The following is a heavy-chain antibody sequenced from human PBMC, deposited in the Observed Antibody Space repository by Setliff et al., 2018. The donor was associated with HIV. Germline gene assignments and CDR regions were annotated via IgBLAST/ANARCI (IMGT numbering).Heavy chain of an antibody. CDR3: ARRTFGSGRIDP. V-gene: IGHV4-59*08. Sequence: SETLSLTCTFSGGSISSYYWSWIRQPPGKGLEWIGYISYSGSADYNHSLKSRVTISVDTSKNQFSLKLSSVTATDTAVYYCARRTFGSGRIDPWGQGTLVTVSS. D-gene: IGHD3-16*01. CDR1: GGSISSYY. CDR2: ISYSGSA. J-gene: IGHJ5*02.